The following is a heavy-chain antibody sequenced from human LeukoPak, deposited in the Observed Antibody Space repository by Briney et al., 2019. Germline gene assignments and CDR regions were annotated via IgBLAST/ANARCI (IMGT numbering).Heavy chain of an antibody. D-gene: IGHD3-10*01. J-gene: IGHJ4*02. CDR1: GFSVSSHY. Sequence: GGSLRLSCAASGFSVSSHYISWVRQPPGKGLEWVSIIYSAGSTYYADSVRGRFAISRDSSRNMMYLQMNSLRAEDTAVYSCAVYYYGSFPPTNFDFWGQGTLVTVSS. CDR3: AVYYYGSFPPTNFDF. V-gene: IGHV3-66*01. CDR2: IYSAGST.